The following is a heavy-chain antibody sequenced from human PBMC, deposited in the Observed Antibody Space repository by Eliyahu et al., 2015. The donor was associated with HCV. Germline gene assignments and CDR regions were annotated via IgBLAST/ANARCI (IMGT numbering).Heavy chain of an antibody. CDR2: INHSGST. D-gene: IGHD1-26*01. Sequence: QVQLQQWGAGLLKPSETLSLTCAVYGGSFSGYYWSWIRQPPGKGLEWIGEINHSGSTNYNPSLKSRVTISVDTSKNQFSLKLSSVTAADTAVYYCARGLRWEVDPWGQGTLVTVSS. J-gene: IGHJ5*02. V-gene: IGHV4-34*01. CDR3: ARGLRWEVDP. CDR1: GGSFSGYY.